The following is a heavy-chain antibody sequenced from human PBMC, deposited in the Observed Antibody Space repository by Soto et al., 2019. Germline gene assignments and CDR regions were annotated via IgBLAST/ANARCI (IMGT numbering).Heavy chain of an antibody. Sequence: QVHLVQSGAELKKPGSSVRVSCKASGDTFNFYTINWVRQAPGLGLEWMGRTNPILSMSNSALKFQGRLSISAAKSTSTAYMDLRSLRSDDTAVYYCGPSYGSGSQAFDYWGQGALVTVSS. CDR2: TNPILSMS. CDR3: GPSYGSGSQAFDY. CDR1: GDTFNFYT. J-gene: IGHJ4*02. D-gene: IGHD3-10*01. V-gene: IGHV1-69*02.